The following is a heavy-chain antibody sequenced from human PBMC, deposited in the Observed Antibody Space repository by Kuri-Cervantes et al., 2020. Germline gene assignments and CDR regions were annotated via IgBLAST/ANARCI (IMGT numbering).Heavy chain of an antibody. CDR2: IIPIFGTA. CDR1: GGTFSSYA. CDR3: ATSQRLLPDAILTGYSGGKIPNYYYYGMDV. J-gene: IGHJ6*02. Sequence: SVKVSCKASGGTFSSYAISWVRQAPGQGLEWMGGIIPIFGTANYAQKFQGRVTITADESTSTAYMELSSLRSDDTAVYYCATSQRLLPDAILTGYSGGKIPNYYYYGMDVWGQGTTVTVSS. V-gene: IGHV1-69*13. D-gene: IGHD3-9*01.